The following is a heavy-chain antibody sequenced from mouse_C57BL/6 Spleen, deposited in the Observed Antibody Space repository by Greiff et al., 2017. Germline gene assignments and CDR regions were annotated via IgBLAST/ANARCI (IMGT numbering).Heavy chain of an antibody. Sequence: VQLQQSGPELVKPGASVKISCKASGYSFTGYYMHWVKQSPEKSLEWIGEINPSTGGTTYNQKFKAKATLTVDKSSSTAYMQLKSLTSEDSAVYDCARGGTGTCDYWGQGTTLTVSS. CDR1: GYSFTGYY. V-gene: IGHV1-42*01. D-gene: IGHD4-1*01. CDR2: INPSTGGT. J-gene: IGHJ2*01. CDR3: ARGGTGTCDY.